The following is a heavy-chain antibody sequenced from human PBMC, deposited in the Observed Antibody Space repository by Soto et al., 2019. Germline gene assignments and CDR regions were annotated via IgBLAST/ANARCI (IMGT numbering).Heavy chain of an antibody. Sequence: QVQLVESGGGVVQPGRSLRLSCAASGFTFSSYGMHWVRQAPGKGLEWVAVIGYDGSNKYDADSVKGRFTISRDNSKNTLYLQMNSMSAEDTAVYYCAKDRAGYFDWLLYGYYYYGMDVWGQGTTVTVSS. V-gene: IGHV3-33*06. D-gene: IGHD3-9*01. CDR3: AKDRAGYFDWLLYGYYYYGMDV. CDR1: GFTFSSYG. J-gene: IGHJ6*02. CDR2: IGYDGSNK.